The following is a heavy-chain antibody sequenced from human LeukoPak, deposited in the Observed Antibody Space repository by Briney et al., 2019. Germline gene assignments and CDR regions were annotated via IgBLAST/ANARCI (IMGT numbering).Heavy chain of an antibody. V-gene: IGHV3-33*01. Sequence: GRSLRLSCAASGFTFSSSGMHWVRQAPGKGLEWVAVIWYDGSNKYYADSVNGRFTISRDNSKNTLYLQMNSLRAEDTAVYYCASQTTVKYYFDYWGQGTLVTVSS. CDR1: GFTFSSSG. CDR3: ASQTTVKYYFDY. J-gene: IGHJ4*02. CDR2: IWYDGSNK. D-gene: IGHD4-17*01.